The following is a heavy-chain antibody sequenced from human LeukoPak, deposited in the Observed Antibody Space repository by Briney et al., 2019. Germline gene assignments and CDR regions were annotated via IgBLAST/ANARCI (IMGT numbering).Heavy chain of an antibody. CDR3: ARGGYIYGSFDN. Sequence: ASVKDSCKASGYSFTNYYLHWVRQAPGQGLEYMGIINPSGGSSGGSTTYAQKFQGRVTMTRDTSTSTVYMELSNLRSEDTAVYYCARGGYIYGSFDNWGQGTLVTVSS. V-gene: IGHV1-46*01. CDR2: INPSGGSSGGST. CDR1: GYSFTNYY. J-gene: IGHJ4*02. D-gene: IGHD5-18*01.